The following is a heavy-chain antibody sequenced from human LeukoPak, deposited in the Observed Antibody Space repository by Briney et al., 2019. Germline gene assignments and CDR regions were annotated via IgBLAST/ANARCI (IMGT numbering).Heavy chain of an antibody. CDR2: INHSGST. CDR1: GGSFSGYY. CDR3: ARLSLGFSSWYFGYYMDV. D-gene: IGHD6-13*01. J-gene: IGHJ6*03. V-gene: IGHV4-34*01. Sequence: PSETLSLTCAVYGGSFSGYYWSWIRQPPGKGLEWIGEINHSGSTNYNPSLKSRVTISVDTSKNQFSLKLSSVTAADTAVYYCARLSLGFSSWYFGYYMDVWGKGTTVTVSS.